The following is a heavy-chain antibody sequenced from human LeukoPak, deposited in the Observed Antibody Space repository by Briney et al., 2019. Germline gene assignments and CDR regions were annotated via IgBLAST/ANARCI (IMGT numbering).Heavy chain of an antibody. Sequence: ASVKVSCKASGYTFTGYYMHWVRQAPGQGLEWMGWINPNSGGTNYAQKFQGRVTMTRDTSISTAYMELSRLRSDDTAVYYCARVDYRGGYVPLDYWGQGTLVTVSS. CDR3: ARVDYRGGYVPLDY. D-gene: IGHD5-12*01. CDR1: GYTFTGYY. V-gene: IGHV1-2*02. J-gene: IGHJ4*02. CDR2: INPNSGGT.